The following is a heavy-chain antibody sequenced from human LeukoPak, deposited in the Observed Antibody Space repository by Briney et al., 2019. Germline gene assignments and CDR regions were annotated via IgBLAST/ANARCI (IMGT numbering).Heavy chain of an antibody. D-gene: IGHD6-13*01. J-gene: IGHJ6*02. V-gene: IGHV3-7*01. CDR2: IKQDGSEK. CDR3: ARDPGTHYGSSWYYGMDV. Sequence: GGSLRLSCAASGFTFSSYWISWVRQAPGKGLEWVANIKQDGSEKYDVDSVKGRFTISRDNAKNSLYLQMSSLRAEATAVYYCARDPGTHYGSSWYYGMDVWGQGTTVTVSS. CDR1: GFTFSSYW.